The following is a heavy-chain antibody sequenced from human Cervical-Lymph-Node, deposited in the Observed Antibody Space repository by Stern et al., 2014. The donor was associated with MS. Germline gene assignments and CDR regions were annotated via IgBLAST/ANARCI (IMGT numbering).Heavy chain of an antibody. D-gene: IGHD6-25*01. CDR3: ARLAASTSGPFDF. CDR2: IHYTGSN. J-gene: IGHJ4*02. V-gene: IGHV4-59*01. Sequence: VQLVESGRGLVKPSETLSLTCSVSGTSIISNYWSWLRQSPGQGLEWLGDIHYTGSNNYNPSRMSRVSMSVDTSKNQFSVKLTSVTAADTAVYYCARLAASTSGPFDFWGQGTLVTVSS. CDR1: GTSIISNY.